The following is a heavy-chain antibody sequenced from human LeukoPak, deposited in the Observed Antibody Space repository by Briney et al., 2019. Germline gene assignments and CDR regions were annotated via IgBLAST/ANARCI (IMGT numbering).Heavy chain of an antibody. J-gene: IGHJ6*03. CDR2: INHSGST. CDR1: GGSFSGYY. D-gene: IGHD6-13*01. V-gene: IGHV4-34*01. Sequence: PSETLSLTCAVYGGSFSGYYWSWIRQPPGKGLEWIGEINHSGSTNYNPSLKSRVTISVDTSKNQFSLKLSSVTAADTAVYYCARDRESSWYYYYYYYMDVWGKGTTVTVSS. CDR3: ARDRESSWYYYYYYYMDV.